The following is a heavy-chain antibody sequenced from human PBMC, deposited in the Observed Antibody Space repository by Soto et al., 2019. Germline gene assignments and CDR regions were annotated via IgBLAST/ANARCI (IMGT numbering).Heavy chain of an antibody. D-gene: IGHD3-10*01. Sequence: PGGSLRLSCAASGFTVSSNYMSWVRQAPGKGLEWVSVIYSGGSTYYADSVKGRFTISRDNSKNTLYLQMNSLRAEDTAVYYCARDQFPGPHLYGMDVWGQGTTVTVSS. V-gene: IGHV3-53*01. CDR1: GFTVSSNY. CDR2: IYSGGST. J-gene: IGHJ6*02. CDR3: ARDQFPGPHLYGMDV.